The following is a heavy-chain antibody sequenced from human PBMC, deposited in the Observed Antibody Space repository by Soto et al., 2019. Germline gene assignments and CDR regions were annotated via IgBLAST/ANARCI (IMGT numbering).Heavy chain of an antibody. CDR2: ISGSGGNI. Sequence: PGGSLRLSCVGAGFTFSGYAINWVRQAPGKGLEWVSAISGSGGNIYYAETVRGRFTISRDNSKNTLYLQMNSLRAEDTAVYYCAREQNYGDYDLGVFDYWGQGTLVTVSS. D-gene: IGHD4-17*01. CDR3: AREQNYGDYDLGVFDY. CDR1: GFTFSGYA. V-gene: IGHV3-23*01. J-gene: IGHJ4*02.